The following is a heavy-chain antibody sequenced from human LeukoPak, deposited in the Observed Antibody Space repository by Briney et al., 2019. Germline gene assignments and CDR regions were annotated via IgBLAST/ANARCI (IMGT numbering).Heavy chain of an antibody. CDR2: INPNSGDT. J-gene: IGHJ4*02. CDR1: GYTFAGYY. V-gene: IGHV1-2*06. D-gene: IGHD6-19*01. CDR3: AREGGAVAGTVADY. Sequence: ASVKVSCKASGYTFAGYYIHWVRQAPGQGLEWMGRINPNSGDTNYAQKFQGRVTVTRDTSITTAYMELSSLISDDTALYYCAREGGAVAGTVADYWGQGTLVTVSS.